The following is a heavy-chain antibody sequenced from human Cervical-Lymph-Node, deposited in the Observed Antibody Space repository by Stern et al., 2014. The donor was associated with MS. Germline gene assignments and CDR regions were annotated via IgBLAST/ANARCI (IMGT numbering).Heavy chain of an antibody. CDR2: ISYEGSST. D-gene: IGHD6-19*01. Sequence: QVQLVQSGGGVVQPGRSLRLSCAASGFTFSNYAMFWVRQAPGKGPEWVAHISYEGSSTNYADSVKGRFTVSRDNSMHTLYLQMHSLRPEDTAVYSCVRGSGWYTEYYFDYWGQGALVTVSS. J-gene: IGHJ4*02. CDR3: VRGSGWYTEYYFDY. CDR1: GFTFSNYA. V-gene: IGHV3-30*04.